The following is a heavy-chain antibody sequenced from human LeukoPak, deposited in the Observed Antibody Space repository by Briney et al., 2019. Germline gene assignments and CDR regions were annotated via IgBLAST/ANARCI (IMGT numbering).Heavy chain of an antibody. CDR3: ARDRGYYGPRTGGAFDI. CDR1: GFTFSSYA. V-gene: IGHV3-30*04. CDR2: ISYDGSNK. D-gene: IGHD3-10*01. J-gene: IGHJ3*02. Sequence: GGSLRHSCAASGFTFSSYAMHWVRQAPGKGLEWVAVISYDGSNKYYADSVKGRFTISRDNSKNTLYLQMSSLRAEDTAVYYCARDRGYYGPRTGGAFDIWGQGTMVTVSS.